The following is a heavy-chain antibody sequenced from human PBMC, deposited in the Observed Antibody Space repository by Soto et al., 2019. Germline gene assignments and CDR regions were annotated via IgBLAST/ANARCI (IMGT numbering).Heavy chain of an antibody. V-gene: IGHV4-34*01. D-gene: IGHD3-9*01. CDR3: ARLTTDYYYYMDV. CDR2: INHSGST. CDR1: GGSFSGYY. J-gene: IGHJ6*03. Sequence: QVQLQQWGAGLLKPSETLSLTCAVYGGSFSGYYWSWIRQPPGKGLEWIGEINHSGSTNYNPSLKSRVTISVDTSKIQFSLKLSSVTAADTAVYYCARLTTDYYYYMDVWGKGTTVTVSS.